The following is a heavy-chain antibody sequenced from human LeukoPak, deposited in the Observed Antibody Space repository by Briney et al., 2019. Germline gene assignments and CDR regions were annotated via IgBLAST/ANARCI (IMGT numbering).Heavy chain of an antibody. Sequence: GASVKVSCKAFGYTFTSNYMHWVRQAPGQGPEWMGVISPSGGSTTYAQKFQGRVTLTRDMSTSTDYLELSSLRSEDTAVYYCARPYCSGGSCHGYFDYWGQGTLVTVSS. V-gene: IGHV1-46*01. CDR2: ISPSGGST. CDR3: ARPYCSGGSCHGYFDY. CDR1: GYTFTSNY. D-gene: IGHD2-15*01. J-gene: IGHJ4*02.